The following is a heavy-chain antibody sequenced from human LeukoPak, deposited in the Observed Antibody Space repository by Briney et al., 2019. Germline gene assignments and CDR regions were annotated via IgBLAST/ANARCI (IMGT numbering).Heavy chain of an antibody. CDR1: GCTLTELS. CDR2: FDPEDGET. Sequence: ASVKVSCKVSGCTLTELSMHWVRQAPGKGLEWMGGFDPEDGETIYAQKFQGRVTMTEDTSTDTAYMELSSLRSEDTAVYYCATSVRGGLNAYYFDYWGPGTLVTVSS. CDR3: ATSVRGGLNAYYFDY. J-gene: IGHJ4*02. V-gene: IGHV1-24*01. D-gene: IGHD3-16*01.